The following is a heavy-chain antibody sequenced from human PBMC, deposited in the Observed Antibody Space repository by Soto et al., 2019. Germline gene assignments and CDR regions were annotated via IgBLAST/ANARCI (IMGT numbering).Heavy chain of an antibody. J-gene: IGHJ6*02. D-gene: IGHD4-4*01. V-gene: IGHV3-30*18. Sequence: GGSLRLSCAASGFTFSSYGMHWVRQAPGKGLEWVAVISYDGSNKYYADSVKGRFTISRDNSKNTLYLQMNSLRAEDTAVYYCAKIRLQYYYYGMDVWGQGTTVTVSS. CDR1: GFTFSSYG. CDR2: ISYDGSNK. CDR3: AKIRLQYYYYGMDV.